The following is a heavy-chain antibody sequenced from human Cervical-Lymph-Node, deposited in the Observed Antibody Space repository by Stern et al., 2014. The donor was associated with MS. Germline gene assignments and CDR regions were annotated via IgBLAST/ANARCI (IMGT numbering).Heavy chain of an antibody. D-gene: IGHD1-26*01. V-gene: IGHV4-31*03. CDR1: GGSISSGDNY. J-gene: IGHJ3*02. Sequence: MQLVESGPGLVKPSQTLSLTCTVSGGSISSGDNYWNWIRQLPGKGLEWIGYISYSGSTYNNPSLKSRVTISVDTSKNQFSLKLSSVTAADTAVYYCARDGPQVGAGSFDIWGRGTMVTVS. CDR2: ISYSGST. CDR3: ARDGPQVGAGSFDI.